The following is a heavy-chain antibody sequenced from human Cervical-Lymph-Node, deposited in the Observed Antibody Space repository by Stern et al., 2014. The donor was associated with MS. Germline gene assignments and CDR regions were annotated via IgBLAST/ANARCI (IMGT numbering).Heavy chain of an antibody. CDR1: GGAVSDYY. CDR2: ISDPGTP. Sequence: VQLEESGPGLVQPSETLSLTCTVSGGAVSDYYWPWLRQCPGKGLEWIGYISDPGTPHYPPSLPSRVTITLDTSQNQVSLRLRSVTAADTAVYYCARDPSTTASDWFFDLWGRGSLVTVSS. D-gene: IGHD1-1*01. V-gene: IGHV4-59*02. J-gene: IGHJ2*01. CDR3: ARDPSTTASDWFFDL.